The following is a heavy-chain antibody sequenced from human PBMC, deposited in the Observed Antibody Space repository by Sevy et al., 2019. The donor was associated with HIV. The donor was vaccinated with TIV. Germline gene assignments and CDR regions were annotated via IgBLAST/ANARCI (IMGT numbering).Heavy chain of an antibody. D-gene: IGHD6-13*01. V-gene: IGHV3-11*06. J-gene: IGHJ6*02. CDR2: ISSSSSYT. CDR1: GFTFSNYW. Sequence: GGSLRLSCAASGFTFSNYWMSWVRQAPGKGLEWVSYISSSSSYTNYADSVKGRFTISRDNAKNSLYLQMNSLRAEDTAVYYCASSIAAAGYGYYYYYGMDVWGQGTTVTVSS. CDR3: ASSIAAAGYGYYYYYGMDV.